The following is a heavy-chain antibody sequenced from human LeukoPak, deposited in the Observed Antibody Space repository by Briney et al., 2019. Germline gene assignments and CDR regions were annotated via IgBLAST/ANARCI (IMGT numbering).Heavy chain of an antibody. J-gene: IGHJ5*02. CDR3: AKGSSGYALEWFDP. Sequence: GGSLRLSCPASGFTFSNYGMSWVRQAPGQGLAWVSAISASGGGTYYADSVKGRFTISRDNSKDTLYLQMNSLRAEDTAVYYCAKGSSGYALEWFDPWGQGTLVTVSS. V-gene: IGHV3-23*01. CDR2: ISASGGGT. D-gene: IGHD3-22*01. CDR1: GFTFSNYG.